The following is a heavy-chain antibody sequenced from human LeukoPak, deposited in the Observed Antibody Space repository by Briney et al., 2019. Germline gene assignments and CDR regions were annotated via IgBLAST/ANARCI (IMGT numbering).Heavy chain of an antibody. Sequence: PGGSLRLSCAASGFTFNNAWMSWVRQAPGRGLEWVSFIRNDETEIHYADFAKGRFTISRDRSKNSVYLQMNSLRPDDTAVYYCAKDGGRYRFDYWGQGTMVTVSS. CDR3: AKDGGRYRFDY. CDR1: GFTFNNAW. J-gene: IGHJ4*02. V-gene: IGHV3-30*02. D-gene: IGHD3-16*02. CDR2: IRNDETEI.